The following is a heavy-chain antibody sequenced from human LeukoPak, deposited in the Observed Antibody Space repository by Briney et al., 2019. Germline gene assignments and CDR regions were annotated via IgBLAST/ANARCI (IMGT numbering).Heavy chain of an antibody. Sequence: ASVKVSCKASGYTFTSYDINWVRQATGQGLEWMGWMNPNSGNTGYAQKFQGRVTMTRNTSISTAYMELSSLRSEDTAVYYCARGYGDYVVHDYWGQGTLVTVSS. J-gene: IGHJ4*02. CDR3: ARGYGDYVVHDY. V-gene: IGHV1-8*01. D-gene: IGHD4-17*01. CDR1: GYTFTSYD. CDR2: MNPNSGNT.